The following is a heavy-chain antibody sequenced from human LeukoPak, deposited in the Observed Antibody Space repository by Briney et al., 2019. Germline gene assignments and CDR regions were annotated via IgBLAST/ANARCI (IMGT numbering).Heavy chain of an antibody. Sequence: ASVKVSCKASGYTFTSYDINWVRQATGQGLEWMGWMNPNSGNTGYAQKFQGRVTMTRNTSISTAYMELSSLRSEDTAVYYCARSLGRIQLWTRYYYYYMDVWGKGTTVIVSS. CDR3: ARSLGRIQLWTRYYYYYMDV. D-gene: IGHD5-18*01. V-gene: IGHV1-8*01. CDR1: GYTFTSYD. J-gene: IGHJ6*03. CDR2: MNPNSGNT.